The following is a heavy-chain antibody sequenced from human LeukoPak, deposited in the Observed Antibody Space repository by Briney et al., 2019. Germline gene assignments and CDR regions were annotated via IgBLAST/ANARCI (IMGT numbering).Heavy chain of an antibody. Sequence: SGPTLVNPTQTLTLTCTFSGFSLSTSGVGVGWIRQPPGKALEWLALIYWNDDKRYSPPLKSRLTITKDTSKNQVVLTMTNMDPVDTATYYCAHATYYYDSSGHGAFDIWGQGTMVTVSS. CDR2: IYWNDDK. CDR1: GFSLSTSGVG. J-gene: IGHJ3*02. CDR3: AHATYYYDSSGHGAFDI. D-gene: IGHD3-22*01. V-gene: IGHV2-5*01.